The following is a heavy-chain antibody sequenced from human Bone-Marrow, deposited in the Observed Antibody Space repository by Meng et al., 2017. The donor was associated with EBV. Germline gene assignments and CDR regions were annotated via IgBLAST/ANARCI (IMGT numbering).Heavy chain of an antibody. CDR1: GESVSGYY. Sequence: QVQQHQWEAGLLNPSATLSLTCAVYGESVSGYYWRWIRQPPGKGLEWIGEINHSGSTSYNQSLKSRVTMSVDTSKNHFSLKLTSVTAADTAVYYCARAALDEYQLLEDWGQGTLVTVSS. CDR3: ARAALDEYQLLED. CDR2: INHSGST. J-gene: IGHJ1*01. D-gene: IGHD2-2*01. V-gene: IGHV4-34*01.